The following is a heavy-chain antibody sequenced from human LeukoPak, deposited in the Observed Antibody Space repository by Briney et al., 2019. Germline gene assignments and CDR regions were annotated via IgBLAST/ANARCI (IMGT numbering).Heavy chain of an antibody. Sequence: ASVKVSCKASGYTFTSYGISWVRQAPGQGLEWMGWISAYNGNTNYAQKLKGRVTMTTDTSTSTAYMELRSLRSDDTAVYYCSRDTPIVVVPAAHLVDDFDIWGQGTMVTASS. CDR2: ISAYNGNT. CDR1: GYTFTSYG. CDR3: SRDTPIVVVPAAHLVDDFDI. D-gene: IGHD2-2*01. V-gene: IGHV1-18*01. J-gene: IGHJ3*02.